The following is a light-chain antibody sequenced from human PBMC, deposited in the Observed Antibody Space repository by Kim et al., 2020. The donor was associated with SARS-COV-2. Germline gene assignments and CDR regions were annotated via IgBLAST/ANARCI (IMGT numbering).Light chain of an antibody. CDR3: QQYYSTPFT. CDR1: QSVLYSSNNKNY. Sequence: ATINCKSSQSVLYSSNNKNYLAWYQQKPGQPHKLLIYWASTRESGVPDRFSGSGSGTDFTLTISSLQAEDVAVYYCQQYYSTPFTFGPGTKVDIK. CDR2: WAS. V-gene: IGKV4-1*01. J-gene: IGKJ3*01.